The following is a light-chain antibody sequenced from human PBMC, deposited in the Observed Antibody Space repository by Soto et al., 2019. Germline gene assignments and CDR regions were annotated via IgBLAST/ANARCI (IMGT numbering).Light chain of an antibody. V-gene: IGKV3-20*01. CDR3: QQPQTYWP. Sequence: EVVVTQSAGSLYLSPGERATGSCRASQSVSSSYLAWYQQKPGEAPRLVIYGASSRTTGIPARFSGSGAETDFPLTSSSLLPEDFRIHYCQQPQTYWPFGQRTKVDI. CDR1: QSVSSSY. J-gene: IGKJ1*01. CDR2: GAS.